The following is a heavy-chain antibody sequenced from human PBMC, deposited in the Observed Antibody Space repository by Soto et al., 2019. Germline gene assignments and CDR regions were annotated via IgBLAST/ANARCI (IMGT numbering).Heavy chain of an antibody. Sequence: SVKVSCKAAGGAFSSYAISWVRQAPGQGLEWMGGIIPIFGTANYAQKFQGRVTITADESTSTAYMELSSLRSEDTAVYYCARDFSQQLVLEYYYYGMDVWGQGTTVTVSS. CDR1: GGAFSSYA. CDR2: IIPIFGTA. J-gene: IGHJ6*02. D-gene: IGHD6-13*01. CDR3: ARDFSQQLVLEYYYYGMDV. V-gene: IGHV1-69*13.